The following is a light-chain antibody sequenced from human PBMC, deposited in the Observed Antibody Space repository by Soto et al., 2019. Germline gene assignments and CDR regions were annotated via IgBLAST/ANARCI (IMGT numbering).Light chain of an antibody. V-gene: IGKV1-13*02. J-gene: IGKJ2*01. CDR1: QGISSA. Sequence: AIQLTQSPSSLSASVADRVTITCRASQGISSALAWYQQKPGKAPKLLIYDASSLESGVPSRFSGSGSGTDFTLTISSLQPEDFATYYCQQFNSYPQYTFGQGTKLEIK. CDR2: DAS. CDR3: QQFNSYPQYT.